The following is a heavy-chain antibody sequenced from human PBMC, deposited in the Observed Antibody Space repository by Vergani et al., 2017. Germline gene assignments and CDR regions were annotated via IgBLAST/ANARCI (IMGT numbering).Heavy chain of an antibody. J-gene: IGHJ6*03. CDR1: GGSISSGGYS. D-gene: IGHD6-13*01. CDR2: IYHSGST. CDR3: ARVKGIAAAGSVYYYYYMDV. V-gene: IGHV4-30-2*01. Sequence: QLQLQESGSGLVKPSQTLSLTCAVSGGSISSGGYSWSWIRQPPGKGLEWIGYIYHSGSTYYNPSLKSRVTISVDRSKNQFSLKLSSVTAADTAVYYCARVKGIAAAGSVYYYYYMDVWGKGTTVTVSS.